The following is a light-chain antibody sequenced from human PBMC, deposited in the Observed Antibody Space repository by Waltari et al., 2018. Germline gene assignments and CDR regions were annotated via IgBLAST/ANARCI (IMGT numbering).Light chain of an antibody. CDR1: SSDIGRYNY. Sequence: QSALTQPASVSGSPGQSITISCTGTSSDIGRYNYVPWYQQHPGKALKLIIYDVNNRPSGISDRFSGSKSANTASLTISGLQVEDEADYFCSSYTSTTTPFVFGSGTKLTVL. CDR2: DVN. J-gene: IGLJ1*01. V-gene: IGLV2-14*03. CDR3: SSYTSTTTPFV.